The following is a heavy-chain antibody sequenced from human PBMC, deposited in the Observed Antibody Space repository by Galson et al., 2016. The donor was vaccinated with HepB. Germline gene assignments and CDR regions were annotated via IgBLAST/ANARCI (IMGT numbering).Heavy chain of an antibody. D-gene: IGHD6-13*01. CDR1: GGSINNYY. Sequence: SETLSLTCTVSGGSINNYYWSWIRQPPGKGLEWIGYIHYSGTTNYNPSLESRVTISVDTSKKQLSLKLSSVTAADTALYYCARESSTAYYYYGMNVWGQGTTVTVSS. CDR3: ARESSTAYYYYGMNV. CDR2: IHYSGTT. J-gene: IGHJ6*02. V-gene: IGHV4-59*01.